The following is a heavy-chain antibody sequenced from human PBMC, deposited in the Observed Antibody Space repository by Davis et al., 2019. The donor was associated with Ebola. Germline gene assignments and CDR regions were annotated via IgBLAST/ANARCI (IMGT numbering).Heavy chain of an antibody. D-gene: IGHD3-16*01. Sequence: PGGSLRLSCAASRFSFSSYWMSWVRQAPGKGLEWVASIKEDGSEKYFVDSAKGRFTISRDNAKNSLYLEMNSLRVEDTAVYYCARGRFYMGVWGQGTTVTVSS. CDR3: ARGRFYMGV. J-gene: IGHJ6*03. CDR1: RFSFSSYW. CDR2: IKEDGSEK. V-gene: IGHV3-7*03.